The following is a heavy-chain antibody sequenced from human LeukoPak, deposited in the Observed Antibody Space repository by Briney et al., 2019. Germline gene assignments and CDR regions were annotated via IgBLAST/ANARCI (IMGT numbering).Heavy chain of an antibody. CDR1: GGSFSGYY. CDR2: INHSGST. V-gene: IGHV4-34*01. Sequence: SETLSLTCAVYGGSFSGYYWSWIRQPPGKGLEWIGEINHSGSTNYNPSLKSRVTISVDTSKNQFSLKLSSVTAADTAVYYCARGVEDYDFWSGPPRKLDYRGQGTLVTVSS. D-gene: IGHD3-3*01. CDR3: ARGVEDYDFWSGPPRKLDY. J-gene: IGHJ4*02.